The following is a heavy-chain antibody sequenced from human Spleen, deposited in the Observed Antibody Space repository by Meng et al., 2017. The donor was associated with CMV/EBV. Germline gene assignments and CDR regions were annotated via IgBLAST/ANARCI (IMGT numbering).Heavy chain of an antibody. CDR2: VNPDNGNT. V-gene: IGHV1-8*03. D-gene: IGHD3-3*01. CDR1: GYSFTSYG. CDR3: ARSLVIADFWSGYSIAGFDF. J-gene: IGHJ4*02. Sequence: ASVKVSCKAFGYSFTSYGISWVRQAAGQGLEWMGWVNPDNGNTGYAQNFQGRVTITRNTSISTAYMELSSLRSEDTAVYYCARSLVIADFWSGYSIAGFDFWGQGTLVTVSS.